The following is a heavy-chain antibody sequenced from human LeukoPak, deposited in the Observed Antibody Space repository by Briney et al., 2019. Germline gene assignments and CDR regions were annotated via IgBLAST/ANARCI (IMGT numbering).Heavy chain of an antibody. CDR1: RFTFRRFA. CDR2: ISASGTRT. D-gene: IGHD4-17*01. CDR3: VKEFGDYESYLYYYMDA. Sequence: PGGSLRLSCTASRFTFRRFAMSWVRQAPGKGPEWVARISASGTRTYYADAVKGRFTISRDNSRSTLYLEMNSLRAEDRARYHCVKEFGDYESYLYYYMDAWGNGTTVIISS. V-gene: IGHV3-23*01. J-gene: IGHJ6*03.